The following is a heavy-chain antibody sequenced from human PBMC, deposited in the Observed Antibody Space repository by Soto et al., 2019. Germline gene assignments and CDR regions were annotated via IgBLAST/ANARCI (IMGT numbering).Heavy chain of an antibody. CDR1: GFTFSSYG. J-gene: IGHJ4*02. Sequence: QVQLVESGGGVVQPGRSLRLSCAASGFTFSSYGMHWVRQAPGKGLEWVALISFDGSNTYCADSVKGRFTISRDNSQNTLYLQMHSLRAEDTSLYYCGAGQFFSDYWGQGTLVTVSS. CDR3: GAGQFFSDY. V-gene: IGHV3-30*03. D-gene: IGHD6-19*01. CDR2: ISFDGSNT.